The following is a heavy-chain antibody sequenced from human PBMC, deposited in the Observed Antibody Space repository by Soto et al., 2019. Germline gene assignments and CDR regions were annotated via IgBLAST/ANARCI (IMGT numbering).Heavy chain of an antibody. D-gene: IGHD2-8*01. J-gene: IGHJ1*01. V-gene: IGHV4-4*07. CDR2: MYNSGNT. Sequence: SETLSLTWRVSGGSAIGFVWSCIRQPAGTGLEWIGRMYNSGNTNYNPSLQSRVSISLDMSENVFSFKGTSFTAADTAVFSCARKDYVCYLDHW. CDR1: GGSAIGFV. CDR3: ARKDYVCYLDH.